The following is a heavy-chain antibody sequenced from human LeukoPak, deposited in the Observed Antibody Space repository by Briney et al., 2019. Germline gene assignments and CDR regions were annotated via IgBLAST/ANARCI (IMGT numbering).Heavy chain of an antibody. CDR2: ISYDGSNK. D-gene: IGHD2-8*02. J-gene: IGHJ4*02. CDR3: TRNPTGGYYYFDY. Sequence: PGGSLRLSCAASGFTFSSYAMHWVRQAPGKGLEWVAVISYDGSNKYYADSVKGRFTISRDNSKNTLYLQMNSLRAEDTAVYYCTRNPTGGYYYFDYWGQGMLVTVSS. V-gene: IGHV3-30*04. CDR1: GFTFSSYA.